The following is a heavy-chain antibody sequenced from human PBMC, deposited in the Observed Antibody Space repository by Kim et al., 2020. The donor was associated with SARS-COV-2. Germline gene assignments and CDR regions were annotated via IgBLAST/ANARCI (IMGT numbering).Heavy chain of an antibody. CDR3: ARDQASSGWYGNYYYYYVRDV. D-gene: IGHD6-19*01. V-gene: IGHV4-59*01. CDR1: GGSISSYY. CDR2: IYYSGST. Sequence: SETLSLTCTVSGGSISSYYWSWIRQPPGKGLEWIGYIYYSGSTNYNPSLKSRVTISVDTSKNQFSLKLSSVTAADTAVYYCARDQASSGWYGNYYYYYVRDVSGQGTTVTVSS. J-gene: IGHJ6*02.